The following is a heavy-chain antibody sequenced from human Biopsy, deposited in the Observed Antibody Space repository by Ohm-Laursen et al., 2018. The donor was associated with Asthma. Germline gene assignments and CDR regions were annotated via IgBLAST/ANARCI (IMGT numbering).Heavy chain of an antibody. Sequence: SLRLSCAASGFTFSNYGMHWVRQAPGKGLEWVAVISHDGQTQHYAESVKGRFALSRDNSQSTLYLQMISLRTDDTAVYYCAKRRGYSDFNDFDYWGHGTLVTVSS. CDR3: AKRRGYSDFNDFDY. D-gene: IGHD4-11*01. J-gene: IGHJ4*01. V-gene: IGHV3-30*18. CDR1: GFTFSNYG. CDR2: ISHDGQTQ.